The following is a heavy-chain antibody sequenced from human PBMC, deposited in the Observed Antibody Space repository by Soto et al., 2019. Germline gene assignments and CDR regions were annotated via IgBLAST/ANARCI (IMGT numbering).Heavy chain of an antibody. D-gene: IGHD2-2*01. CDR3: ARLQTPYCSSTSCYAAGPPYYYGMDV. V-gene: IGHV5-10-1*01. Sequence: PGESLKISCKGSGYSFTSYWISWVRQMPGKGLEWMGRIDPSDSYTNYSPSFQGHVTISADKSISTAYLQWSSLKASDTAMYYCARLQTPYCSSTSCYAAGPPYYYGMDVWGQGTTVTVSS. J-gene: IGHJ6*02. CDR2: IDPSDSYT. CDR1: GYSFTSYW.